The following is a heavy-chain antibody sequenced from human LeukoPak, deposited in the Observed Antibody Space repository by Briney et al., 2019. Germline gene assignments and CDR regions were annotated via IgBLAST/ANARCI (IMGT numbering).Heavy chain of an antibody. J-gene: IGHJ5*02. CDR2: IYYSGST. D-gene: IGHD1-26*01. CDR3: ARVGRYSRTLVS. Sequence: SETLPLXCTVSGGSISSYYWSWIRQPPGKELEWIGYIYYSGSTNYNPSLKSRVTISVDTSKNQFSLKLSSVTAADTAVYYCARVGRYSRTLVSWGQGTLVTVSS. CDR1: GGSISSYY. V-gene: IGHV4-59*01.